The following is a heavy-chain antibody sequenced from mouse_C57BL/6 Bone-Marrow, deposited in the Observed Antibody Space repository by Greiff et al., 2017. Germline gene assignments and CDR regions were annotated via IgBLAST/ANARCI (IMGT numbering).Heavy chain of an antibody. CDR2: IDPENGDT. V-gene: IGHV14-4*01. CDR1: GFNIKDDY. J-gene: IGHJ2*01. CDR3: NTGNFDY. Sequence: VQLQQSGAELVRPGASVKLSCTASGFNIKDDYMHWVKQRPEQGLEWIGWIDPENGDTEYASKFQGKATITADTSSNTAYLQLSSLTSEDTAVYYYNTGNFDYWGQGTTLTVSS.